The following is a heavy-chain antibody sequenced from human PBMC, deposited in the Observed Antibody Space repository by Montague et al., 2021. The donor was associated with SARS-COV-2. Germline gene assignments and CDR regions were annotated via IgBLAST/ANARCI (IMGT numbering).Heavy chain of an antibody. V-gene: IGHV3-7*01. Sequence: SLRLSCAASGFTFSSYWMSWVRQAPGKGLEWVANIKQDGSEKYYVDSVKGRFTISRDNAKNSLYLQMNSLRAEDTAVYYWARDRTNSLGSWCDYWGQGTLVTVSS. CDR3: ARDRTNSLGSWCDY. CDR1: GFTFSSYW. J-gene: IGHJ4*02. CDR2: IKQDGSEK. D-gene: IGHD6-13*01.